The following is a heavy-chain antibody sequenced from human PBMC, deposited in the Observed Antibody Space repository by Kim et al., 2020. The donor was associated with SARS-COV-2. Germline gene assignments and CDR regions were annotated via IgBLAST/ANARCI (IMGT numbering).Heavy chain of an antibody. CDR2: INHSGGT. V-gene: IGHV4-34*01. CDR1: GGSFSDYY. D-gene: IGHD2-21*02. Sequence: SETLSLTCAVYGGSFSDYYWSWIRQTPEKGLEWIGEINHSGGTYYNPSLESRVTMSIDTSQQQFSLQLTSVTAADTAMYYCASLMKMVTYDVSDVWGQGTTVTVSS. J-gene: IGHJ3*01. CDR3: ASLMKMVTYDVSDV.